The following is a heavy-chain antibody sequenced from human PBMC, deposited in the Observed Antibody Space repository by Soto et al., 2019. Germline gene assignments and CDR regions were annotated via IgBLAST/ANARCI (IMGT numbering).Heavy chain of an antibody. D-gene: IGHD2-21*01. CDR3: ARVRCGGDCYRLGGDPYYFDY. Sequence: QVQLVESGGGLVKPGGSLRLSCAASGFTFSDYYMSWIRQAPGKGLEWVSYISSSGSTIYYADSVKGRFTISRDNAKNSLYLQMNSLRAEDTAVYYCARVRCGGDCYRLGGDPYYFDYWGQGTLVTVSS. CDR1: GFTFSDYY. CDR2: ISSSGSTI. V-gene: IGHV3-11*01. J-gene: IGHJ4*02.